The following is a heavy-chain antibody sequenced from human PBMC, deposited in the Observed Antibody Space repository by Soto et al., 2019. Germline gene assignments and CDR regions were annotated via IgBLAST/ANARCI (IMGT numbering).Heavy chain of an antibody. Sequence: QVQLVESGGGVVQPGTSLRLSCVGSGFTFRSYVIHWVRQAPGKGLEWVALTSYGGCNKYYDDSVKGRFTISRDNSRNTVDLQMDSLRLEDTALYYCARWGTTGGLDVWGQGTLVSVSS. D-gene: IGHD3-16*01. CDR1: GFTFRSYV. CDR3: ARWGTTGGLDV. J-gene: IGHJ4*02. V-gene: IGHV3-30*19. CDR2: TSYGGCNK.